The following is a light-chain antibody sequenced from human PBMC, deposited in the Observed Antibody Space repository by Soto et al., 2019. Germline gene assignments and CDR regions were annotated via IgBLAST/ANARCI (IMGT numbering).Light chain of an antibody. CDR3: QQYNYWPPT. V-gene: IGKV3-15*01. J-gene: IGKJ1*01. CDR2: GAS. Sequence: EIVMTQSPGALSVSPGEGATLSYRASQSVSSNLAWYQQKPGQAPRLLIYGASTRATGIPARFSGSGSGTEFTLTISSLQSEDFAVYYCQQYNYWPPTFGQGTKVDIK. CDR1: QSVSSN.